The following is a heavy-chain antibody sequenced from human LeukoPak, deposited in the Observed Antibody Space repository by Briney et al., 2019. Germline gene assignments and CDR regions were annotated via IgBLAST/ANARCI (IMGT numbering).Heavy chain of an antibody. Sequence: GGSLRLSCAASGFTVSSNYMSWVRQAPGKGLEWVSVIYSGGSTYYADSVKGRFTISRDNSKNTLYLQMNSLRAEDTAVCYCARGSSWYNWFDPWGQGTPVTVSS. CDR1: GFTVSSNY. J-gene: IGHJ5*02. CDR2: IYSGGST. CDR3: ARGSSWYNWFDP. V-gene: IGHV3-53*01. D-gene: IGHD6-13*01.